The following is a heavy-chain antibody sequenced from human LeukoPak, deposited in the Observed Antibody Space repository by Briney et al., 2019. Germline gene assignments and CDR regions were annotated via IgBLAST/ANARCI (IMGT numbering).Heavy chain of an antibody. Sequence: GGSLRLSCAASGFSFSSYNMNWVRQAPGKGLEWVSSITSSSTYTFYADSVKGRFTISRDNAKNSLYLQMNSLRAEDTAVYYCARRDHDSRGGYYGSGALVGYYYMDVWGKGTTVTISS. CDR1: GFSFSSYN. CDR3: ARRDHDSRGGYYGSGALVGYYYMDV. V-gene: IGHV3-21*01. J-gene: IGHJ6*03. CDR2: ITSSSTYT. D-gene: IGHD3-10*01.